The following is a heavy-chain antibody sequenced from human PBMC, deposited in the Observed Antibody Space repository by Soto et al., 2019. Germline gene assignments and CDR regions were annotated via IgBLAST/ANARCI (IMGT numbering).Heavy chain of an antibody. V-gene: IGHV1-69*01. J-gene: IGHJ4*02. D-gene: IGHD4-17*01. CDR2: IITLFGTA. CDR1: GGTFSSHS. CDR3: AREVGYGDFSAALLD. Sequence: VQLMQSGAEAKQPGSSVKVSCKASGGTFSSHSINWVRQAPGQGLEWMGGIITLFGTANYAQNFQGRVTITADQSTSTAYMELNSLRSDDTAVYYCAREVGYGDFSAALLDCGQGTLVTVSS.